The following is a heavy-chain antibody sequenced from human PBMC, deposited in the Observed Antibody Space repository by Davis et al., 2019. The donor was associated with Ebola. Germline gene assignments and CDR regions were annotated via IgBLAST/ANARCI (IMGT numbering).Heavy chain of an antibody. CDR1: GFTFSKYT. CDR3: ARTEGAVHDAFDI. J-gene: IGHJ3*02. CDR2: ISARSSYI. D-gene: IGHD1-1*01. Sequence: GESLKISCEVSGFTFSKYTINWVRQAPGKGLEWVSSISARSSYIYYADSVKGRFTISRDNARNSLYLQMNSLRAEDTAVYYCARTEGAVHDAFDIWGQGTMVTVSS. V-gene: IGHV3-21*01.